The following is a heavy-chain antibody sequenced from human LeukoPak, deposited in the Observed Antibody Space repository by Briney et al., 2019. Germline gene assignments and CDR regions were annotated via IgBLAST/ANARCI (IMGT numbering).Heavy chain of an antibody. V-gene: IGHV3-23*01. CDR2: ISGDGGST. D-gene: IGHD3-16*02. CDR1: GFTFSNSG. CDR3: AKVRPRGYQLLRGFYFDS. Sequence: GGSLRLSCAASGFTFSNSGMTWVRQAPGKGLEWVSGISGDGGSTYYAVSVQGRFSISRDNSANTVYLQMNSLRAEDTAVYFCAKVRPRGYQLLRGFYFDSWAREPWSPSPQ. J-gene: IGHJ4*02.